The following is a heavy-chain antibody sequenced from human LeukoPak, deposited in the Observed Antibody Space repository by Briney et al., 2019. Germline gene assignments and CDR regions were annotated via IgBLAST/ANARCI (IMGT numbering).Heavy chain of an antibody. CDR1: GFTFTNYA. J-gene: IGHJ3*01. Sequence: GGSLRLSCEASGFTFTNYAMTLVRQAPGKGLECVSSITGSGGVTSYADSVKGRFTTTRDNSKDTLYLQMNSLRAGDAAVYYCGRDPNGDYVGAFEFWGQGTLVTVSS. D-gene: IGHD4-17*01. CDR3: GRDPNGDYVGAFEF. CDR2: ITGSGGVT. V-gene: IGHV3-23*01.